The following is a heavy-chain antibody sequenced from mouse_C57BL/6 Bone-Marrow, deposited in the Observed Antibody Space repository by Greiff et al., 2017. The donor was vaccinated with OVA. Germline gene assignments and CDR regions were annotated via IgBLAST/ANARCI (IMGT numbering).Heavy chain of an antibody. CDR2: IDPSDSYT. D-gene: IGHD1-1*01. Sequence: QVQLKESGAELVRPGTSVKLSCKASGYTFTSYWMHWVKQRPGQGLEWIGVIDPSDSYTNYNQKFKGKATLTVDTSSSTAYMQLSSLTSEDSAVYYCAKRGTTVVGMDYWGQGTSVTVSS. J-gene: IGHJ4*01. CDR3: AKRGTTVVGMDY. V-gene: IGHV1-59*01. CDR1: GYTFTSYW.